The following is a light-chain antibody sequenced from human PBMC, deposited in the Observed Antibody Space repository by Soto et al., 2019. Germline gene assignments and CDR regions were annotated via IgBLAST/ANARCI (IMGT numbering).Light chain of an antibody. J-gene: IGKJ1*01. Sequence: DIQMTQSPTTLSGSVGDRVTITCRDSQTISSWLAWYQQKPGKAPKLLIYKASTLKSGVPSRLSGRGSGIEFTVTISSLQPDDFATYYCQNYQSYSGELGQVTKVDIK. CDR1: QTISSW. CDR3: QNYQSYSGE. V-gene: IGKV1-5*03. CDR2: KAS.